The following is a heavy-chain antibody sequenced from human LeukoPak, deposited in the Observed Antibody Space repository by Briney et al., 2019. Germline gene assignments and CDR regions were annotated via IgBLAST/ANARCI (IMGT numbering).Heavy chain of an antibody. CDR1: GFTFSSYA. D-gene: IGHD3-22*01. Sequence: GGSLRLSCAASGFTFSSYAMHWVRQAPGKGLEWVAVISYDGSNKYYADSVKGRFTISRDNSKNTLYLQMNSLRAEDTAVYYCAKPCRVVVITMGAFDIWGQGTMVTVSS. CDR3: AKPCRVVVITMGAFDI. CDR2: ISYDGSNK. J-gene: IGHJ3*02. V-gene: IGHV3-30-3*02.